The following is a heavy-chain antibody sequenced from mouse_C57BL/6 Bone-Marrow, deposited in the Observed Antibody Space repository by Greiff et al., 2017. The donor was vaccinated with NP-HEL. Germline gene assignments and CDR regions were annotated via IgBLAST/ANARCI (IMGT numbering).Heavy chain of an antibody. V-gene: IGHV1-80*01. CDR3: AGYGSSRAWFAY. CDR1: GYAFSSYW. D-gene: IGHD1-1*01. Sequence: QVQLQQSGAELVKPGASVKISCKASGYAFSSYWMNWVKQRPGKGLEWIGQIYPGDGDTNYNGKFKGKATLTAAKSSSTAYMHLSSLTSEDSAVYFCAGYGSSRAWFAYWGQGTLVTVSA. CDR2: IYPGDGDT. J-gene: IGHJ3*01.